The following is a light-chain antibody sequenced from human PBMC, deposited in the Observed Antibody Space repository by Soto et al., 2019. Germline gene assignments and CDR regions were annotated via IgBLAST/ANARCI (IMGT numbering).Light chain of an antibody. CDR2: GAS. J-gene: IGKJ2*01. CDR1: QSVSSNY. CDR3: QQYGSSPMYT. Sequence: EIVLTQSPGTLSLSPGERATLSCRASQSVSSNYLTWYQQKPGQAPRLLIYGASSRATGIPDRFSGSGSGTDFTLIIGRLEPEDFAVYYCQQYGSSPMYTFGQGTKLEIK. V-gene: IGKV3-20*01.